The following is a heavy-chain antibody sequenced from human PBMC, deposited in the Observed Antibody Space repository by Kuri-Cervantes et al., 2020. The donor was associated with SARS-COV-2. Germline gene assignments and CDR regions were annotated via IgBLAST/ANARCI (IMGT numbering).Heavy chain of an antibody. Sequence: ASVKVSCKASGYTFTGYYMHWVLQAPGQGLEWMGWINPNSGGTNYAQKFQGRVTTTRDTSISTAYMELSRLRSDDTAVYYCARGEGLRPPTRGVTFDYWGQGTLVTVSS. V-gene: IGHV1-2*02. J-gene: IGHJ4*02. CDR3: ARGEGLRPPTRGVTFDY. CDR1: GYTFTGYY. CDR2: INPNSGGT. D-gene: IGHD5-18*01.